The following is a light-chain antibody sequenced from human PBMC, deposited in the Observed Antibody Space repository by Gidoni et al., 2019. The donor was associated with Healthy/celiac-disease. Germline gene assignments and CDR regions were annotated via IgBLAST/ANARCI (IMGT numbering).Light chain of an antibody. CDR1: QRVTSSY. Sequence: EIVLTQSPGTLSLSPGERATLSCGASQRVTSSYVAWYQQQAGQAPRLLISGASIRATGLPDRFSGSGSGTDFTLTTSRLEPEDFAVYHCQQYGSSPTWTFGQGTKVEIK. CDR3: QQYGSSPTWT. CDR2: GAS. V-gene: IGKV3-20*01. J-gene: IGKJ1*01.